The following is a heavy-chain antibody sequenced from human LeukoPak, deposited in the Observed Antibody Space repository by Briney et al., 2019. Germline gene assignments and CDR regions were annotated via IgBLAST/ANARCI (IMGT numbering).Heavy chain of an antibody. Sequence: ASVKVSCKASGYTFTGYYMHWVRQAPGQGLEWMGWINPNSGGTNYAQKFQGRVTMTRDTSISTAYMELGRLRSDDTAVYYCARVPPHYCSGGSCYGEGVIDYWGQGTLVTVSS. CDR1: GYTFTGYY. D-gene: IGHD2-15*01. V-gene: IGHV1-2*02. CDR2: INPNSGGT. CDR3: ARVPPHYCSGGSCYGEGVIDY. J-gene: IGHJ4*02.